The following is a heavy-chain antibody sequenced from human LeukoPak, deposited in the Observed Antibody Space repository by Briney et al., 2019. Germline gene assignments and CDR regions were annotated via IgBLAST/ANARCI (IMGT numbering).Heavy chain of an antibody. CDR1: GYTFTGYY. Sequence: ASVKVSCKASGYTFTGYYMHWVRQAPGQGLEWMGWISAYNGNTNYAQKLQGRVTMTTDTSTSTAYMELRSLRSDDTAVYYCARKVYSSSSFAFDIWGQGTMVTVSS. D-gene: IGHD6-6*01. V-gene: IGHV1-18*04. CDR2: ISAYNGNT. CDR3: ARKVYSSSSFAFDI. J-gene: IGHJ3*02.